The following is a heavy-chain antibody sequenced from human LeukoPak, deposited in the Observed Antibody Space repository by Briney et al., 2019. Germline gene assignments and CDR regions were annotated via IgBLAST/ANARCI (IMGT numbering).Heavy chain of an antibody. J-gene: IGHJ6*02. CDR3: ARMPYYDILTGYYTPYYYGMDV. D-gene: IGHD3-9*01. Sequence: GGSLRLSCAASGFTFSDYYMSWIRQAPGKGLEWVSYISSSGNTIYYADSVKGRFTISRDNAKNSLYLQMNSLRAEDTAVYYCARMPYYDILTGYYTPYYYGMDVWGQGTTVTVSS. V-gene: IGHV3-11*01. CDR2: ISSSGNTI. CDR1: GFTFSDYY.